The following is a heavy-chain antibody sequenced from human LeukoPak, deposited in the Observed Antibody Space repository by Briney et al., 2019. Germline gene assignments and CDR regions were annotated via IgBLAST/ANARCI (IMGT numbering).Heavy chain of an antibody. J-gene: IGHJ4*02. CDR2: IYWDDDK. V-gene: IGHV2-5*02. CDR3: AHYDYGDSPTVDYFDY. Sequence: VSGPTLVSPTQTLTLTCTFSGFSLSTSGVGVAWIRQPPGKAPEWLALIYWDDDKRYSPSLKSRITITKDTSKNQVVLTMTNMDPVDTATYYCAHYDYGDSPTVDYFDYWGQGTLVTVSS. CDR1: GFSLSTSGVG. D-gene: IGHD4-17*01.